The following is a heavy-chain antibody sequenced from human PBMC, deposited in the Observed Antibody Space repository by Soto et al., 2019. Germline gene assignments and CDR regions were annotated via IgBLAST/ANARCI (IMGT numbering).Heavy chain of an antibody. CDR3: ARTLSGFTYGSRQFYFDY. J-gene: IGHJ4*02. CDR1: GDPITSYF. V-gene: IGHV4-4*07. Sequence: PSETLSLTCTVSGDPITSYFWTWLRQPAGKGLEWIGHVFPGGPTSHNSSLKSRVSMSVDTSNTQFSLTIAYVTAADPAVYYCARTLSGFTYGSRQFYFDYWGQGTLVTVSS. D-gene: IGHD3-10*01. CDR2: VFPGGPT.